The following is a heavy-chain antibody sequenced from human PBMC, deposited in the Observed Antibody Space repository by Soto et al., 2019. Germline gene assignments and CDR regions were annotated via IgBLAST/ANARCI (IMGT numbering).Heavy chain of an antibody. CDR1: GGSMSGYY. J-gene: IGHJ4*02. D-gene: IGHD6-6*01. Sequence: SETLSLTCRVSGGSMSGYYRSCIRQAPGKGLEWIGYVYYTGSTNYNHSLQSRVTISVDTSNKQFSLSLRLVTAADTAVYFCARSIAVPSSHIDHWGQGIRVTVSS. CDR3: ARSIAVPSSHIDH. V-gene: IGHV4-59*01. CDR2: VYYTGST.